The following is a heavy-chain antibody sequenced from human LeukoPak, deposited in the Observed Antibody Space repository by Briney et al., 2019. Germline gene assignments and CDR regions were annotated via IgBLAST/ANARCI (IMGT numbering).Heavy chain of an antibody. J-gene: IGHJ6*03. CDR1: GFTFTSYG. Sequence: GGSLRLSCAASGFTFTSYGMHWVRQAPGKGLEWVAFIRYDGTDKYYADSVKGRFTISRDNSKNTLYLQMNSLRAEDTAVYYCAKGSKAVLFTRDHYMDVWGKGTTVTISS. CDR3: AKGSKAVLFTRDHYMDV. CDR2: IRYDGTDK. D-gene: IGHD6-19*01. V-gene: IGHV3-30*02.